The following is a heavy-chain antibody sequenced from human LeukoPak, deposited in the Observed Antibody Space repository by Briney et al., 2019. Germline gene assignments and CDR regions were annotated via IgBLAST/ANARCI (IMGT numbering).Heavy chain of an antibody. Sequence: GGSLRLSCAASGFTFSSYSMNWVRQAPGKGLEWVSSISSSSSYIYYADSVKGRFTISRDNAKNSLYLQMNSLRAEDTAVYYCARALPGYDILTGYMGFDYRGQGTLVTVSS. CDR2: ISSSSSYI. CDR1: GFTFSSYS. V-gene: IGHV3-21*01. D-gene: IGHD3-9*01. CDR3: ARALPGYDILTGYMGFDY. J-gene: IGHJ4*02.